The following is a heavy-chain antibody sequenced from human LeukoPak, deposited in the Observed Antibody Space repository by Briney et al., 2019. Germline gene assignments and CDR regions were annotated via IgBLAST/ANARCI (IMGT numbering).Heavy chain of an antibody. V-gene: IGHV2-5*02. CDR1: GFSLTTTGMG. J-gene: IGHJ4*02. CDR3: AHLYFYNYGCFSRAFDR. Sequence: ESGPTLVKPTPPLTLTCTFSGFSLTTTGMGVGWIRQPPGKALEGLALIYWDDERRYRPSLRTRLTITKDTSKSQVVLTMTNMDPVDTATYYCAHLYFYNYGCFSRAFDRWGQGILVTVSS. CDR2: IYWDDER. D-gene: IGHD2/OR15-2a*01.